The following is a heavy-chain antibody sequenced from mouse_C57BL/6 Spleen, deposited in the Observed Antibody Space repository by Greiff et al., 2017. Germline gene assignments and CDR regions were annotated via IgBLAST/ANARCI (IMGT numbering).Heavy chain of an antibody. J-gene: IGHJ3*01. CDR1: GYTFTDYE. CDR3: TRYRDGYSAWFAY. CDR2: IDPETGGT. Sequence: QVQLQQSGAELVRPGASVTLSCKASGYTFTDYEMHWVKQTPVHGLEWIGAIDPETGGTASNQKFKGKAILTADKSSSTAYMELRSLTSEDSAVYYCTRYRDGYSAWFAYWGQGTLVTVSA. V-gene: IGHV1-15*01. D-gene: IGHD2-3*01.